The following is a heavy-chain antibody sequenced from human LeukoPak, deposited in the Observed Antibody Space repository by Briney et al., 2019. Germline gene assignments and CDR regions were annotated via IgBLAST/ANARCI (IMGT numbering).Heavy chain of an antibody. V-gene: IGHV3-23*01. CDR3: AKGTMIVVVTGYYMDV. CDR2: ISGSGGST. J-gene: IGHJ6*03. D-gene: IGHD3-22*01. Sequence: GGSLRLSCAASGFTFSSYAMSWVRQAPGKGLEWVSAISGSGGSTYYADSVKGRFTISRDNSKNTLYLQMNSLRAEDTAVYYCAKGTMIVVVTGYYMDVWGKGTTVTVSS. CDR1: GFTFSSYA.